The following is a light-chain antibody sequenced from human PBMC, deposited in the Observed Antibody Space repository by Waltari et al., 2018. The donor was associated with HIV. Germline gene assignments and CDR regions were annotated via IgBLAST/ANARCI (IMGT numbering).Light chain of an antibody. J-gene: IGLJ3*02. Sequence: QSALTQPASVSGSPGQSISISCTGPTSAISSYTSVSWYRHRPGEAPKLLISGASHRPSGRSHRFSASTFGNTASLTISGLQTDDEGDYYCSSYTTSDSVVFGGGTRLTVL. CDR1: TSAISSYTS. CDR2: GAS. V-gene: IGLV2-14*01. CDR3: SSYTTSDSVV.